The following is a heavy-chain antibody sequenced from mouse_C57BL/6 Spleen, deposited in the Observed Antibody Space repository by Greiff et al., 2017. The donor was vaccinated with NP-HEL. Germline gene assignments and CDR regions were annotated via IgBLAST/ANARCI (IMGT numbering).Heavy chain of an antibody. Sequence: EVKVVESGGGLVQPGGSLSLSCAASGFTFTDYYMSWVRQPPGKALEWLGFIRNKANGYTTEYSASVKGRFTISRDNSQSILYLQMNALRAEDSATYYCARWRNYYAMDYWGQGTSVTVSS. V-gene: IGHV7-3*01. CDR3: ARWRNYYAMDY. J-gene: IGHJ4*01. CDR1: GFTFTDYY. CDR2: IRNKANGYTT.